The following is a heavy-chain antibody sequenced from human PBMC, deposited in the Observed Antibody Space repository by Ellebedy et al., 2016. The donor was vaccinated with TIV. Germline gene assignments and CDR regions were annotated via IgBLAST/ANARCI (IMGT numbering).Heavy chain of an antibody. CDR1: GYSISSGYY. CDR3: ARGYHYMDV. Sequence: SETLSLTXTVSGYSISSGYYWGWIRQPPGKGLEWIGSIYHSGSTYYNPSLKSRVAISVDTSKNQFSLKLTSVTAADTAVYYCARGYHYMDVWGKGTTVTVSS. J-gene: IGHJ6*03. V-gene: IGHV4-38-2*02. CDR2: IYHSGST.